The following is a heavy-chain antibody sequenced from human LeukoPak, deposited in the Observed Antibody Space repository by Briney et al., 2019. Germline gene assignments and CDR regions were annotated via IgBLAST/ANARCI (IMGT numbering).Heavy chain of an antibody. J-gene: IGHJ4*02. D-gene: IGHD6-19*01. V-gene: IGHV4-34*01. CDR1: GGSLSGYY. Sequence: SETLSLTCAVYGGSLSGYYWSWIRQPPGKGLEWIGEINHSGSTNYNPSLKSRVTISVDTSKNQFSLKLSSVTAADTAVYYCARDSSGWYGGAFDYWGQGTLVTVSS. CDR3: ARDSSGWYGGAFDY. CDR2: INHSGST.